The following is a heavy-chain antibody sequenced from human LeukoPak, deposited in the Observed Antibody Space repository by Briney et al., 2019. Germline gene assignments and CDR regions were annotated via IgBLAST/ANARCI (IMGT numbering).Heavy chain of an antibody. CDR2: IYYSGST. J-gene: IGHJ1*01. CDR3: ARSITSSWYGDFQH. D-gene: IGHD6-13*01. Sequence: SETLSLTCTVSGGSMSGYFWSWIRQPPGKGLEWIGYIYYSGSTNYNPSLKSRVTISVDTSKNQFSLELSSVTAADTAVYYCARSITSSWYGDFQHWGQGTLVTVSS. CDR1: GGSMSGYF. V-gene: IGHV4-59*01.